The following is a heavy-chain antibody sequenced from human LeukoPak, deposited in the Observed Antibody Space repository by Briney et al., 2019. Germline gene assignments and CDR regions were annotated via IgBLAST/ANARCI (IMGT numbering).Heavy chain of an antibody. CDR3: ARDAGSSWTDFDY. V-gene: IGHV3-11*01. CDR1: GFTSSDYY. J-gene: IGHJ4*02. CDR2: ISSSGSTI. D-gene: IGHD6-13*01. Sequence: GGSLRLSCAASGFTSSDYYMSWIRQAPGKGLEWVSYISSSGSTIYYADSVKGRFTISRDNAKNSLYLQMNSLRAEDTAVYYCARDAGSSWTDFDYWGQGTLVTVSS.